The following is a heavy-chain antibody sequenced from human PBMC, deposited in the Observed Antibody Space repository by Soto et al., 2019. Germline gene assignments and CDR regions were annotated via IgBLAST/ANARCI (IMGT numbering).Heavy chain of an antibody. CDR3: TTPIQLKSNYYENWFDP. CDR2: IRSKAYGGTT. CDR1: GFTFGDYA. D-gene: IGHD3-22*01. V-gene: IGHV3-49*03. Sequence: GGSLRLSCTASGFTFGDYAMSWFRQAPGKGLEWVGFIRSKAYGGTTEYAASVKGRFTISRDDSKSIAYLQMNSLKTEDTAVYYCTTPIQLKSNYYENWFDPWGQGTLVTVSS. J-gene: IGHJ5*02.